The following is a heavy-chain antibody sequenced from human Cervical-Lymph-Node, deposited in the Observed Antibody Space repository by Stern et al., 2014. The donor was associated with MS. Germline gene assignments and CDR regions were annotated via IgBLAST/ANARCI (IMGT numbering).Heavy chain of an antibody. V-gene: IGHV4-4*02. Sequence: QVQLVQSGPGLVKPSGTLSLTCAVSGGSISSSNWWSWVRQPPGKGVGLNGEIYHGGTPIYHPPLKSRCTRSVDKSKTLFSLRLTSGSAADTAVYYCASLRGKSWVQRFDYWGQGTLVTVSS. J-gene: IGHJ4*02. CDR3: ASLRGKSWVQRFDY. CDR1: GGSISSSNW. CDR2: IYHGGTP. D-gene: IGHD3-16*01.